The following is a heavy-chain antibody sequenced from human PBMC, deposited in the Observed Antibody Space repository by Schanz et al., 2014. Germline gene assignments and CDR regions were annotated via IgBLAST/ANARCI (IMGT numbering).Heavy chain of an antibody. V-gene: IGHV1-24*01. Sequence: QVQLLQSGSEVKKPGASVKVSCEISGYTVSALAMHWVRQAPGKGLEWLGGFDVEDGETIYAQKLQGRVTMTEDTSTETAYMELSGLRSGDTAVYYCATNSPVRMVRGSNAFDAWGQGTMVTVSS. CDR1: GYTVSALA. J-gene: IGHJ3*01. CDR3: ATNSPVRMVRGSNAFDA. D-gene: IGHD3-10*01. CDR2: FDVEDGET.